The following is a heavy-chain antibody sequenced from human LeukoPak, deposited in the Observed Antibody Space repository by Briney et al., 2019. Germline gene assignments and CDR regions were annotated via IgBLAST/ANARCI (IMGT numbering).Heavy chain of an antibody. CDR3: ARLRDTVTSASDY. D-gene: IGHD4-17*01. J-gene: IGHJ4*02. CDR2: ISSSGGYI. V-gene: IGHV3-21*01. CDR1: GFSIKTYS. Sequence: GGSLRLSCAASGFSIKTYSMTWVRQAPGKGLEWVSTISSSGGYIYYADSVKGRFTISRDTAKNSLYLQMNSLRVEDTAVYNCARLRDTVTSASDYWGXGTLVTVSS.